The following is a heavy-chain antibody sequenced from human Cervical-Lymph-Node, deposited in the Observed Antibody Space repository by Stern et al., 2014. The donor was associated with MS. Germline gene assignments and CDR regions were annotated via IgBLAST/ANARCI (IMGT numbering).Heavy chain of an antibody. D-gene: IGHD4/OR15-4a*01. J-gene: IGHJ4*02. Sequence: QVTLKESGPTLVKPTQTLTLTCSFSGFSLSTIGAGVGWIRQPPGEALEWLALIYWDDDKRYSPSLKSRPNIAKDTSKNQVVLTMTNMDPVDTATYYCAHRREASVGAYFDYWGQGILVTVSS. CDR1: GFSLSTIGAG. CDR3: AHRREASVGAYFDY. V-gene: IGHV2-5*02. CDR2: IYWDDDK.